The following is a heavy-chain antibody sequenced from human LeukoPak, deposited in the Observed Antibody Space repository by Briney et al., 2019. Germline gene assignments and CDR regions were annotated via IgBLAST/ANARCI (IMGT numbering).Heavy chain of an antibody. Sequence: SETLSLTCTVSGGSISSSSHHWAWIRQPTGKGLEWIASIYYTGNSYYNPSLRSRLTISVDSSKDQFSLRLSSVTAADTAVYYCSREHYSTSDYWGQGILVTVSS. V-gene: IGHV4-39*01. CDR1: GGSISSSSHH. CDR3: SREHYSTSDY. CDR2: IYYTGNS. D-gene: IGHD1/OR15-1a*01. J-gene: IGHJ4*02.